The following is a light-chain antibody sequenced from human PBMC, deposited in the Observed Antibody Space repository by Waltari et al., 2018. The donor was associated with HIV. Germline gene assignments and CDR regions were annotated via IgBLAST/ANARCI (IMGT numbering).Light chain of an antibody. CDR3: CSYTVTGTLNWV. CDR1: SNAVCRYNY. J-gene: IGLJ3*02. V-gene: IGLV2-14*03. CDR2: EVT. Sequence: QSALTQPASVSGSPGQSITISCTGTSNAVCRYNYVSCYQQHPGKAPRLLIYEVTNRPSGVSNRFSGSKSGYTASLTISGLQVEDEAVYYCCSYTVTGTLNWVFGGGTKLTVL.